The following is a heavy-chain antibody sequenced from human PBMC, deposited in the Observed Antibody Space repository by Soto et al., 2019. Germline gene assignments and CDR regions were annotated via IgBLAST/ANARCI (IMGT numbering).Heavy chain of an antibody. CDR1: GFTFSTYA. Sequence: GGSLRLSCAVSGFTFSTYAMSWVRQAPGKGLEWVSATSGSGGSTFYADSVKGRFTISRDNSINMLYLQINSLRPEDTAVYYCAHPRGYGVFDAYDIWGQGAMVTVSS. J-gene: IGHJ3*02. CDR2: TSGSGGST. D-gene: IGHD4-17*01. CDR3: AHPRGYGVFDAYDI. V-gene: IGHV3-23*01.